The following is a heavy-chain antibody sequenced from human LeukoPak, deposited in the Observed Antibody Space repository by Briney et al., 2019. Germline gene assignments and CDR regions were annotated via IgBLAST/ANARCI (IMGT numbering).Heavy chain of an antibody. CDR3: ARDPGYGDYVFDP. Sequence: GGSLRLSCAASGFTFSSYSMNWVRQAPGKGLEWVSYISSSSSTIYYADSVKGRFTISRDNAKNSLYLQMNNLRDEDTAVYYCARDPGYGDYVFDPWGQGTLVTVSS. CDR2: ISSSSSTI. CDR1: GFTFSSYS. V-gene: IGHV3-48*02. D-gene: IGHD4-17*01. J-gene: IGHJ5*02.